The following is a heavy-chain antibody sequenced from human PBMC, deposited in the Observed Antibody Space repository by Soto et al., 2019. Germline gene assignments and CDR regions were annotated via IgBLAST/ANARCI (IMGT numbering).Heavy chain of an antibody. CDR2: ISSVSSYI. D-gene: IGHD2-15*01. V-gene: IGHV3-21*01. J-gene: IGHJ6*02. Sequence: PGGSLRLSCAASVFTFSSYSMNWVRQAPGKGLEWVSSISSVSSYIYYADAVKGRFTISRDNAKNSLYLQMNSLRAEDTAVYYCARALVVVVAATLVGMDVWGQGTTVTVSS. CDR1: VFTFSSYS. CDR3: ARALVVVVAATLVGMDV.